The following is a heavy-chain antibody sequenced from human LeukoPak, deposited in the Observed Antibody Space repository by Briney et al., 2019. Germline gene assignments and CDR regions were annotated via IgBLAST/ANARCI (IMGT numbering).Heavy chain of an antibody. Sequence: ASVKVSCKASGYTFTSYYMHWVRQAPGQGLEWMGIINPSGGSTSYAQKFQGRVTMTRDTSTSTVYMELSSLRSEDAAVYYCARDQGRITMVRGGYYYYGMDVWGQGTTVTVSS. CDR3: ARDQGRITMVRGGYYYYGMDV. V-gene: IGHV1-46*01. CDR2: INPSGGST. CDR1: GYTFTSYY. D-gene: IGHD3-10*01. J-gene: IGHJ6*02.